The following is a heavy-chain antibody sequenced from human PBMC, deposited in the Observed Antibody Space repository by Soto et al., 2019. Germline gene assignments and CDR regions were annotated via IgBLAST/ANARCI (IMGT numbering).Heavy chain of an antibody. CDR1: GGSISSYY. Sequence: SETLSLTCTVSGGSISSYYWSWIRQPPGKGLDWIGYIYYSGSTSYNPSLKSRVTISVATSKNQFSLKLSSVTAADTAVYYCARQNYGSGSTYFDYWGQGTLVTVS. CDR3: ARQNYGSGSTYFDY. V-gene: IGHV4-59*08. CDR2: IYYSGST. J-gene: IGHJ4*02. D-gene: IGHD3-10*01.